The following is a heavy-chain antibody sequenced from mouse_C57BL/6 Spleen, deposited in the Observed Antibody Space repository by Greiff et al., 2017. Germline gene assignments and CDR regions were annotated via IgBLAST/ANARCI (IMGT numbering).Heavy chain of an antibody. Sequence: QVQLQQPGAELVMPGASVKLSCKASGYTFTSYWMHWVKQRPGQGLEWVGEIDPSDSYTNYNQKFKGKSTLTVDKSSSTAYMQLSSLPSEDSAVYYCSRSYYERGGAYWGQRTLVTVSA. V-gene: IGHV1-69*01. CDR3: SRSYYERGGAY. CDR1: GYTFTSYW. CDR2: IDPSDSYT. J-gene: IGHJ3*01. D-gene: IGHD2-10*01.